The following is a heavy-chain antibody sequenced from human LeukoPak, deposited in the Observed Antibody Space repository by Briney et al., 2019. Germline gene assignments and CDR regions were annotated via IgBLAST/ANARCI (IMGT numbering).Heavy chain of an antibody. CDR3: ARDLVVVVAARTYNWFDP. CDR2: ISSSGSTI. V-gene: IGHV3-11*04. CDR1: GLTFSDYY. J-gene: IGHJ5*02. Sequence: PGGSLRLSCAASGLTFSDYYMSWIRQAPGKGLEWVSYISSSGSTIYYADSVKGRFTISRDNAKNSLYLQMNSLRAEDTAVYYCARDLVVVVAARTYNWFDPWGQGTLVTVSS. D-gene: IGHD2-15*01.